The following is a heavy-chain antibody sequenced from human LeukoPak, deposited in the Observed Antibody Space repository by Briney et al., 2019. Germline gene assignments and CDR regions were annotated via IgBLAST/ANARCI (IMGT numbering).Heavy chain of an antibody. CDR3: ARVVGSGWYHFDY. V-gene: IGHV4-59*01. Sequence: SETLSLTCTGSGGTISSYYWSWIRQPPGKGLVWMGYVYYSGSTNYNPSLKSRVTISVATSKNQFSLKLSSVTAADTAVYYCARVVGSGWYHFDYWGQGTLVTVSS. CDR2: VYYSGST. J-gene: IGHJ4*02. D-gene: IGHD6-19*01. CDR1: GGTISSYY.